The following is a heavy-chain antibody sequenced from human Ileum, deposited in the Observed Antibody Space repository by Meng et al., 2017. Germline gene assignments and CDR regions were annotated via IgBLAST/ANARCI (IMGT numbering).Heavy chain of an antibody. V-gene: IGHV1-2*06. CDR3: ARAPGIAAPGRSY. Sequence: ASVKVSCKPSGYAFTGYYMHWLRQAPGQGLEWMGRINPNSGSTNYAQKFQGRVTMTRDTSISTAYMELSRLRSDDTAVYYCARAPGIAAPGRSYWDQGTLVTVSS. J-gene: IGHJ4*02. CDR1: GYAFTGYY. D-gene: IGHD6-13*01. CDR2: INPNSGST.